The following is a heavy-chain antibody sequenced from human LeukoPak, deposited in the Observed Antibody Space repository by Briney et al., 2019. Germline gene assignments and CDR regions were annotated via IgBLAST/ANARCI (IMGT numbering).Heavy chain of an antibody. V-gene: IGHV4-39*01. CDR1: GCSISSGSYY. Sequence: SETLSLTRTVSGCSISSGSYYWGWIRQPPGKGLEWIGSIYYSGSTYYNPSLMSRVTISVDTSKNQFSLKLSSVTAADTAVYYCASGWDQFDYWGQGTLVTVSS. D-gene: IGHD1-26*01. CDR3: ASGWDQFDY. J-gene: IGHJ4*02. CDR2: IYYSGST.